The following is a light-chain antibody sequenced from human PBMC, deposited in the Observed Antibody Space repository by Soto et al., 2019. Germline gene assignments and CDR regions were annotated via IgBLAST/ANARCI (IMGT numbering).Light chain of an antibody. V-gene: IGKV3-20*01. CDR1: QSVARNY. J-gene: IGKJ4*01. CDR3: HQYATSPLT. CDR2: DAS. Sequence: EIVFTQSPGTLSLSPGERATLSCRASQSVARNYLTWYQQKPGQAPRLLIYDASNRVTGIPDRFSGSGSGTDFTLTISRLEPEDVAVYYCHQYATSPLTFGGGTKVEIK.